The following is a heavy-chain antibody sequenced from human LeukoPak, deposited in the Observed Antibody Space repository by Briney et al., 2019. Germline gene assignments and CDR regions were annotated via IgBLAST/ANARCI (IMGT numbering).Heavy chain of an antibody. CDR2: ISAYNGNT. Sequence: ASVKVSCKASGYTFTSYSISWVRQAPGQGLEWMGWISAYNGNTIYAQKVKGRVTITADKSTSTAYMDLSSLRSEDTAVYYCARDLPPYYFDYWGQGTLVTVSS. CDR3: ARDLPPYYFDY. J-gene: IGHJ4*02. CDR1: GYTFTSYS. V-gene: IGHV1-18*01.